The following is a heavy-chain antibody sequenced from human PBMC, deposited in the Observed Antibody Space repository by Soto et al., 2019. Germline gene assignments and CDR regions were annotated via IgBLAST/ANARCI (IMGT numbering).Heavy chain of an antibody. CDR2: IWFDGSNK. V-gene: IGHV3-33*01. J-gene: IGHJ4*02. D-gene: IGHD4-17*01. CDR3: ARDPKSNYGGNSLDY. CDR1: GFTFNSYG. Sequence: QMQLVESGGGVVQPGRSLRLSCAASGFTFNSYGMHWVRQAPGKGLEWVAVIWFDGSNKYYADSVKGRFTISRDNSKNTLYLQMNSLRVEDTAVYYCARDPKSNYGGNSLDYWGQGTLVTVSS.